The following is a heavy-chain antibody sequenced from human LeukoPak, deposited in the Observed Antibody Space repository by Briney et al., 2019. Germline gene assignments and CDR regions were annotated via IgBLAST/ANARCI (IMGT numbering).Heavy chain of an antibody. V-gene: IGHV3-15*04. J-gene: IGHJ4*02. CDR1: GFTFSNTW. D-gene: IGHD4-17*01. CDR3: TTVRTY. CDR2: IAAKGDGGTT. Sequence: GGSLRLSCAASGFTFSNTWMNWVRQAPGKGLEWVGRIAAKGDGGTTDYAAPVKGRFTISRDDSKNTLYLQMNSLKTEDTAVYYCTTVRTYWGQGTLVTVSS.